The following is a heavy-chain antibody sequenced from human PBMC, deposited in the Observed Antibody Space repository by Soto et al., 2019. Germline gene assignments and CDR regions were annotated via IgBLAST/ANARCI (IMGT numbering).Heavy chain of an antibody. J-gene: IGHJ4*02. CDR1: GGSIRSSSYYY. CDR2: INYSGST. Sequence: KPSETLSLTCTVSGGSIRSSSYYYWAWIRQPPGKELKWIGSINYSGSTYYNPSLKSQVTISVDTSKNQFSLRLSYVTAADTAVYYCARRDELGFDYWGQGTLVTVSS. V-gene: IGHV4-39*01. CDR3: ARRDELGFDY. D-gene: IGHD7-27*01.